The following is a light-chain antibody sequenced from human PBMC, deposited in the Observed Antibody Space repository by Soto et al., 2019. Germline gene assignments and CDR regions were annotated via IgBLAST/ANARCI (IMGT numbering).Light chain of an antibody. CDR3: SSYTRSSTPYV. V-gene: IGLV2-14*03. CDR1: SSDVGGYNF. Sequence: QSALTQPASVSGSPGQSITISCTGTSSDVGGYNFVSWYQHHSGKAPKLLIYDVTNRPSGVSNRFSGSKSGNTASLTISGLHPEDEADYYCSSYTRSSTPYVFGTGTKLTVL. J-gene: IGLJ1*01. CDR2: DVT.